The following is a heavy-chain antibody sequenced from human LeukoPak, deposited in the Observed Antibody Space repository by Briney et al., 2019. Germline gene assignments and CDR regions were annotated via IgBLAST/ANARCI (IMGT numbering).Heavy chain of an antibody. CDR2: ISYDGSNK. CDR3: AKARDFYYYDSSGYLDY. J-gene: IGHJ4*02. V-gene: IGHV3-30*18. D-gene: IGHD3-22*01. CDR1: GFTFSSYG. Sequence: GGSLRLSCAASGFTFSSYGMHWVRQAPGKGLEWVAVISYDGSNKYYADSVKGRFTISRDNSKNTLYLQMNSLGAEDTAVYYCAKARDFYYYDSSGYLDYWGQGTLVTVSS.